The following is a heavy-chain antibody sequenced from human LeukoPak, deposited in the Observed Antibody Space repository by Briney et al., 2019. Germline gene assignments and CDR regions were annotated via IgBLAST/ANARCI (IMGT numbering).Heavy chain of an antibody. CDR2: IYPGDSDT. V-gene: IGHV5-51*01. CDR1: GYSFTSYW. J-gene: IGHJ5*02. Sequence: GESLKISCKGSGYSFTSYWIGWVRQMPGKGLEWMGIIYPGDSDTRYSPSFQGQVTISADKSISTAYLQWSSLKASDTAMYYCARHALAYSSSWDNWFDPWGQGTLVTVSS. D-gene: IGHD6-13*01. CDR3: ARHALAYSSSWDNWFDP.